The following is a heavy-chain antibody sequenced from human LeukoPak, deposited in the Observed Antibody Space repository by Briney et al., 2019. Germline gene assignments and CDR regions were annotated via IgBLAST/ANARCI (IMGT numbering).Heavy chain of an antibody. D-gene: IGHD4-17*01. CDR2: ITHSGST. CDR1: GGSFSDYS. J-gene: IGHJ5*02. Sequence: SETLSLTCAVYGGSFSDYSWNWIRQPPGKGLEWIGEITHSGSTNYNPSLKSRVTISVDTSKNQFSLKLSSVTAADTAVYYCARDYQPYGDYALPNWFDPWGQGTLVTVSS. CDR3: ARDYQPYGDYALPNWFDP. V-gene: IGHV4-34*01.